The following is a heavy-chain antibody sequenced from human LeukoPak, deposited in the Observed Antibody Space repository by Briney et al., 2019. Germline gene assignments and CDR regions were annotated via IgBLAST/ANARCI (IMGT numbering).Heavy chain of an antibody. V-gene: IGHV3-23*01. Sequence: PGGSLRLSCAASGFTFSSYAMTWVRQAPGKGLEWVSAISDSGRSTYYADSVKGRFTISRDISKSTLYLQMNSLRAEDTALYYCAKGQKWELSLDFWGQGTLVTVSS. D-gene: IGHD1-26*01. CDR3: AKGQKWELSLDF. CDR2: ISDSGRST. CDR1: GFTFSSYA. J-gene: IGHJ4*02.